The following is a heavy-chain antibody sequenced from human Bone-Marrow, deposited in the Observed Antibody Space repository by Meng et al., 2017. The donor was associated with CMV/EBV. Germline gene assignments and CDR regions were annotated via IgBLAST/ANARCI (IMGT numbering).Heavy chain of an antibody. V-gene: IGHV3-30*02. J-gene: IGHJ6*02. CDR1: GFTFSSYG. CDR2: IRYDGSNK. Sequence: GGSLRLPCAASGFTFSSYGMHWVRQAPGKGLEWVAFIRYDGSNKYYADSVKGRFTISRDNAKNSLYLQMNSLRAEDTAVYYCARDSPPYYYGMDVWGQGTTVTVSS. CDR3: ARDSPPYYYGMDV.